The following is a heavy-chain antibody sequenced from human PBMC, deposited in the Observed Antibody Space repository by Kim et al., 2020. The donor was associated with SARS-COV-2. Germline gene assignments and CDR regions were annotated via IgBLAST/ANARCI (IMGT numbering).Heavy chain of an antibody. J-gene: IGHJ4*02. CDR3: ARGPNGIAAAVPHFDY. D-gene: IGHD6-13*01. V-gene: IGHV3-33*05. Sequence: GGSLRLSCAASGFTFSSYGMHWVRQAPDKGLEWVAVISYDGSNKYYADSVKGRFTISRDNSKNTLYLQMNSLRAEDTAVYYCARGPNGIAAAVPHFDYWGQGTLVTVSS. CDR2: ISYDGSNK. CDR1: GFTFSSYG.